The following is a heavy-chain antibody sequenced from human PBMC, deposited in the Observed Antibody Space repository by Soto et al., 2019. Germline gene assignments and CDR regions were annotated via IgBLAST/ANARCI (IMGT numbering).Heavy chain of an antibody. V-gene: IGHV4-59*08. CDR1: GGSISSYY. Sequence: PSETLSLTCTVSGGSISSYYWSWIRQPPGKGLEWIGYIYYSGSTNYNPSLKSRVTISVDTSKNQFSLKLSSVTAADTAVYYCARHAPLAYCGGDCYSYFDYWGQGTLVTVSS. J-gene: IGHJ4*02. D-gene: IGHD2-21*02. CDR3: ARHAPLAYCGGDCYSYFDY. CDR2: IYYSGST.